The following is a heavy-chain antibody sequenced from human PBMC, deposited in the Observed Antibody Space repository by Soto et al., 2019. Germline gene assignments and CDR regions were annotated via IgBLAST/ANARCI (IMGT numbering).Heavy chain of an antibody. CDR3: ARGFRGCSGGSCYHNFDY. Sequence: QVQLVQSGAEVKKPGASVKVSCKASGYTFTSYDINWVRQATGQGLEWMGWMNPNSGNTGYAQKFQGRVTMTRNSSISTAYMELSSLGSEDPAVYYCARGFRGCSGGSCYHNFDYWGQGTLVTVSS. CDR1: GYTFTSYD. V-gene: IGHV1-8*01. CDR2: MNPNSGNT. J-gene: IGHJ4*02. D-gene: IGHD2-15*01.